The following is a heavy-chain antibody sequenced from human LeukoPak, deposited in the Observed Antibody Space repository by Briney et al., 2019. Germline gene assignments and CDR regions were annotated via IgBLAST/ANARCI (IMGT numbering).Heavy chain of an antibody. CDR2: IGSGDGDT. V-gene: IGHV3-23*01. CDR3: ATGKDGSGSYYRPIDY. D-gene: IGHD3-10*01. J-gene: IGHJ4*02. CDR1: GINFNKNA. Sequence: GGSLRLSCVVSGINFNKNAMNWVRQAPGKGPEWVSGIGSGDGDTYYAASVKGRFTISRDNSKNTLYLQMNSLRAEDTALYYCATGKDGSGSYYRPIDYWGRGTLVTVSS.